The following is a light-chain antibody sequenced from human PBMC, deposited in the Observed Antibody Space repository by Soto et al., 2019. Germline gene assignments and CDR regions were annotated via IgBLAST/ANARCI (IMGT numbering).Light chain of an antibody. CDR2: SAT. CDR1: TGAVTSGYY. Sequence: QAVVTQEPSLTVSPGGTVTLACASSTGAVTSGYYPNWFQQKPGQAPRALIYSATKKHSWTPGRFSGSLLGGKAALTLSGVQPEDEADYYCLLFHGSALNWVFGGGTKLTVL. CDR3: LLFHGSALNWV. V-gene: IGLV7-43*01. J-gene: IGLJ3*02.